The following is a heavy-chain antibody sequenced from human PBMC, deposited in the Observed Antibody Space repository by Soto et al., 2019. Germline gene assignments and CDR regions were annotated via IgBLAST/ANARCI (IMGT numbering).Heavy chain of an antibody. V-gene: IGHV4-39*01. CDR3: ASNGAFGELFYGGYYYGMDV. CDR2: IYYSGST. D-gene: IGHD3-10*01. Sequence: SETLSLTCTVSAGSISSSSYYWGWIRQPPGKGLEWIGSIYYSGSTYYNPSLKSRVTISVDTSKNQFSLKLSSVTAADTAVYYCASNGAFGELFYGGYYYGMDVWGQGTTVTVSS. CDR1: AGSISSSSYY. J-gene: IGHJ6*02.